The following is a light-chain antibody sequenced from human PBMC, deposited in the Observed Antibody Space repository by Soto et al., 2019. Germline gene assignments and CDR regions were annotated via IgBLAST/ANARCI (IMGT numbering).Light chain of an antibody. CDR3: QQYYSYSPT. CDR1: QTISSW. Sequence: DIQLRQSPPTLSGSVGDRVTITCRASQTISSWLDGYQQIPGKETELRIYDASSLESRVPSRFSGSGSGTECTLTISSLQPDDVATYYCQQYYSYSPTFGQGTK. J-gene: IGKJ1*01. V-gene: IGKV1-5*01. CDR2: DAS.